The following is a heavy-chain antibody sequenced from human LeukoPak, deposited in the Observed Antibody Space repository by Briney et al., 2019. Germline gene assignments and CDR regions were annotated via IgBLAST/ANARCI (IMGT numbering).Heavy chain of an antibody. J-gene: IGHJ4*02. D-gene: IGHD4/OR15-4a*01. CDR1: GGSITGYY. CDR2: ISYTGGT. CDR3: ARDSIGLYADY. Sequence: SETLSLTCTVSGGSITGYYWSWIRQPPGKGLEWIGYISYTGGTNYNPSLKSRVTISVDTSRNQFSLRLSSVTAADTAMYYCARDSIGLYADYWGQGTLVTVSS. V-gene: IGHV4-59*01.